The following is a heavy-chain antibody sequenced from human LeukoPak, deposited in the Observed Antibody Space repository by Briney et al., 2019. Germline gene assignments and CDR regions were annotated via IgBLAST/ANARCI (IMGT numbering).Heavy chain of an antibody. CDR3: ARLTTPSP. CDR2: INHSGST. Sequence: TETLYLTCAVYGGSFSGYYWSWIRQPPGKGLEWIGEINHSGSTNYNPSLKSQVTISIDTSKNQFSLKLSSVTAADTAVYYCARLTTPSPWGQGTLVTVSS. CDR1: GGSFSGYY. D-gene: IGHD4-11*01. J-gene: IGHJ5*02. V-gene: IGHV4-34*01.